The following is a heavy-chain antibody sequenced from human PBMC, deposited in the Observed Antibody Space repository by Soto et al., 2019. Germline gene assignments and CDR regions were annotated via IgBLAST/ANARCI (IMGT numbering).Heavy chain of an antibody. Sequence: GGSLRLSCAASGFTFRSYSMNWVRQAPGKGLEWVAYISSSNRTINYADSVKGRFIISRDNAKNSLYLQMHSLRDEDTAVYYCAREGWPLLQTGMDVWGQGTTVTVSS. CDR2: ISSSNRTI. J-gene: IGHJ6*02. D-gene: IGHD2-15*01. V-gene: IGHV3-48*02. CDR1: GFTFRSYS. CDR3: AREGWPLLQTGMDV.